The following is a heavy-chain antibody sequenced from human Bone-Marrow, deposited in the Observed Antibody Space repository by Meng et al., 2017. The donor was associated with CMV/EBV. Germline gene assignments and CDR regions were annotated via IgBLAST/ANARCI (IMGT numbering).Heavy chain of an antibody. CDR2: IKQDGSEK. CDR1: GFTFRNYW. Sequence: GGSLRLSSAASGFTFRNYWMSGVRQAPGKGLEWVANIKQDGSEKYYVDSVKGRFTISRENAKNSLYLHMNGLRGEDTAIYYCAKSGVPRRLVGYHLDYWGRGTLVTVSS. CDR3: AKSGVPRRLVGYHLDY. D-gene: IGHD2-15*01. V-gene: IGHV3-7*03. J-gene: IGHJ4*02.